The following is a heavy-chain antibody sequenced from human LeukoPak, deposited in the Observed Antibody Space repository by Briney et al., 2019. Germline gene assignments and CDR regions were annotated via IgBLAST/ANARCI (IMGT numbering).Heavy chain of an antibody. J-gene: IGHJ4*02. V-gene: IGHV4-34*01. Sequence: PSETLSLTCAVYGGSFSVYYWSRIRQPPGKGLEWIGEINHSGSTNYNPSLKSRVTISVDTSKNQFSLKLSSVTAADTAVYYCASLVVSDYWGQGTLVTVSS. D-gene: IGHD3-22*01. CDR2: INHSGST. CDR3: ASLVVSDY. CDR1: GGSFSVYY.